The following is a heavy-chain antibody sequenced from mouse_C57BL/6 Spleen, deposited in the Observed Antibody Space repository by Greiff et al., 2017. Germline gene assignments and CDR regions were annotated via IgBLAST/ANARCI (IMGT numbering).Heavy chain of an antibody. CDR2: ISNLAYSI. CDR1: GFTFSDYG. CDR3: ARHGYGNYVDYAMDY. Sequence: EVKLMESGGGLVQPGGSLKLSCAASGFTFSDYGMAWVRQAPRKGPEWVAFISNLAYSIYYADTVTGRFTISRENAKNTLYLEMSSLRSEDTAMYYCARHGYGNYVDYAMDYWGQGTSVTVSS. V-gene: IGHV5-15*01. J-gene: IGHJ4*01. D-gene: IGHD2-10*02.